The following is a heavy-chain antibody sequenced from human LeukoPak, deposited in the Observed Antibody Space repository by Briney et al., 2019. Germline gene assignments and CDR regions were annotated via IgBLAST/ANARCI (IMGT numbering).Heavy chain of an antibody. D-gene: IGHD2-2*01. CDR1: GGSFSGYY. CDR3: ARPLGYCSTSTCPQSWFDP. V-gene: IGHV4-34*01. J-gene: IGHJ5*02. CDR2: INHSGRT. Sequence: KPSETLSLTCAVSGGSFSGYYWTWIRQSPGKGLEWIGEINHSGRTNYYPSLKSRVTISVDTSKNQFSLKLSSVTAADTAVYYCARPLGYCSTSTCPQSWFDPWGQGTLVTVSS.